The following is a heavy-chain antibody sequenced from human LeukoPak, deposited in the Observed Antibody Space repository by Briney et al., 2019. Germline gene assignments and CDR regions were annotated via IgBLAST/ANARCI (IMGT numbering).Heavy chain of an antibody. Sequence: GGSLRLSCAASGFSVSSSFMSWVRQAPGKGLEWVSVIYSIGSTFYADSVKGRFTISRDNSKNTLYLHMKSLRTEDTAVYYCARDRVYLGREDAFDIWGQGTMVTVSS. CDR3: ARDRVYLGREDAFDI. CDR2: IYSIGST. D-gene: IGHD7-27*01. J-gene: IGHJ3*02. V-gene: IGHV3-53*01. CDR1: GFSVSSSF.